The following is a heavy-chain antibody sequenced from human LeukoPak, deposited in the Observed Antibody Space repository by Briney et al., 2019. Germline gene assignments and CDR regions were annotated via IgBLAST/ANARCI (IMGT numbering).Heavy chain of an antibody. CDR1: GFTFSDHY. Sequence: PGGSLRLSCVASGFTFSDHYMSWIRQAPGKGLEWVSVIYSGGSTYYADSVKGRFTISRDNSKNTLYLQMNSLRAEDTAVYYCARDLSFDAFDIWGQGTMVTVSS. J-gene: IGHJ3*02. CDR3: ARDLSFDAFDI. CDR2: IYSGGST. V-gene: IGHV3-66*02.